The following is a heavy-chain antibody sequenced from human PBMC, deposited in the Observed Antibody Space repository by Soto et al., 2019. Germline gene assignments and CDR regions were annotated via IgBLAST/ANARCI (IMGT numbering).Heavy chain of an antibody. V-gene: IGHV1-18*04. Sequence: QVQLVQSGAEVKKPGASVKVSCKASGYTFTSYGISWVRQAPGQGLEWMGWISAYNGNTNYAQKHQGRVAMTTDTSTSTAYMELRSLRSDDTAVYYCAREWVGYCSSTSCYRRIGWFDPWGQGTLVTVSS. J-gene: IGHJ5*02. CDR1: GYTFTSYG. CDR2: ISAYNGNT. D-gene: IGHD2-2*01. CDR3: AREWVGYCSSTSCYRRIGWFDP.